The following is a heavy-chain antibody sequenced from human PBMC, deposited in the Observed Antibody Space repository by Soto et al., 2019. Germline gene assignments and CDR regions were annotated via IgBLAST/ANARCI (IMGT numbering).Heavy chain of an antibody. J-gene: IGHJ6*02. CDR3: AREGYSYGSYYYYGMDV. CDR2: IWYDGSNK. V-gene: IGHV3-33*01. Sequence: PGGSLRLSCAASGFTFSSYGMHWVRQAPGKGLEWVAVIWYDGSNKYYADSVKGRFTISRDNSKNTLYLQMNSLRAEDTAVYYCAREGYSYGSYYYYGMDVWGQGTTVTVSS. D-gene: IGHD5-18*01. CDR1: GFTFSSYG.